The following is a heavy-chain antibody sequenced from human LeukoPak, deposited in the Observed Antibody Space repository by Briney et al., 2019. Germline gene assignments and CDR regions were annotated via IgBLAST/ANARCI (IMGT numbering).Heavy chain of an antibody. CDR1: GFTFRTYA. Sequence: GGSLRLSCSASGFTFRTYAMHWVRQAPGKGLEYVAAISSYGGSTEYADSVKGRFTISRDNSKNTLYLQMSRPRPEDTAVYYCVIYYGSGSYNYWGQGTLVTVSS. D-gene: IGHD3-10*01. CDR3: VIYYGSGSYNY. J-gene: IGHJ4*02. V-gene: IGHV3-64D*06. CDR2: ISSYGGST.